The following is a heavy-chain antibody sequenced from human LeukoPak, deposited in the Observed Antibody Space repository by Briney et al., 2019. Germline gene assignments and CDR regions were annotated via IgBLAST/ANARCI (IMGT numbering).Heavy chain of an antibody. CDR2: ISSSGTAI. V-gene: IGHV3-48*03. Sequence: PGGSLRLSCAASRFTFSGYEMNWVRQAPGKGLEWVSYISSSGTAIYYADSVKCRFTISRDNAKNSLSLQMNSLRAEDTAVYYCASGGDCSGGSCYFDYWGQGTLVTVSS. CDR1: RFTFSGYE. CDR3: ASGGDCSGGSCYFDY. J-gene: IGHJ4*02. D-gene: IGHD2-15*01.